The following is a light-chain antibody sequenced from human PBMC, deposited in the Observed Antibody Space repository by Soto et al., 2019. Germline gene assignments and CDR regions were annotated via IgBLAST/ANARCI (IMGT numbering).Light chain of an antibody. CDR2: VKSDGSH. J-gene: IGLJ1*01. CDR3: QTWGPDIIV. V-gene: IGLV4-69*01. Sequence: QLVLTQSPSASASLGASVKVTCTLSSGYDTYANAWHHQRPEKGPRYLMKVKSDGSHSKGDGIPYRFSGSSTGAERYLTISSLQSEDDGDYYCQTWGPDIIVFGAGTKLTVL. CDR1: SGYDTYA.